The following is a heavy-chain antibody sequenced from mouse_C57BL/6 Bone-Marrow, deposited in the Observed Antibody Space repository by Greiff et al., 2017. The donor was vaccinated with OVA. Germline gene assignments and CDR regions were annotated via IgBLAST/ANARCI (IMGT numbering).Heavy chain of an antibody. D-gene: IGHD1-1*01. Sequence: VQLQQSGAELVRPGASVKLSCTASGFNIKDDYMHWVKQRPEQGLEWIGWIDPENGDTEYASKFQGTATITADTSSNTAYLQLSSLTSEDTAVYYCTTYYGSSSNWYFDVWGTGTTVTVSS. CDR1: GFNIKDDY. V-gene: IGHV14-4*01. J-gene: IGHJ1*03. CDR3: TTYYGSSSNWYFDV. CDR2: IDPENGDT.